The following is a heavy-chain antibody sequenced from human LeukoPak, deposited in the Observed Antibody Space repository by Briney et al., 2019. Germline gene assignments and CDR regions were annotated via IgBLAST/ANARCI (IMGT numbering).Heavy chain of an antibody. V-gene: IGHV4-4*02. D-gene: IGHD3-3*01. CDR1: GGSISSSNW. J-gene: IGHJ6*03. CDR3: AREFDFWSGYRYYMDV. Sequence: SETLSLTCAVSGGSISSSNWWSWVRQPPGKGLEWIGEIYHSGSTNYNPSLKSRVTISVDTSKNQFSLKLSSVTAADTAVYYCAREFDFWSGYRYYMDVWGKGTTVTVSS. CDR2: IYHSGST.